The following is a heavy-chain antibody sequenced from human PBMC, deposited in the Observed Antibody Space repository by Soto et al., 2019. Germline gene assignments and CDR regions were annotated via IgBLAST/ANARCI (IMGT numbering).Heavy chain of an antibody. CDR3: AREYTGYCYDSFDY. CDR1: GGSISSHY. V-gene: IGHV4-4*07. J-gene: IGHJ4*02. D-gene: IGHD5-18*01. CDR2: IYISGST. Sequence: PSETLSLTCTVSGGSISSHYWSWIRQPAGKGLEWIGRIYISGSTNYNPSLKSRVTMSVDTSKNQFSLKLSSVTAADTAVSYRAREYTGYCYDSFDYWGQGTRVTVSS.